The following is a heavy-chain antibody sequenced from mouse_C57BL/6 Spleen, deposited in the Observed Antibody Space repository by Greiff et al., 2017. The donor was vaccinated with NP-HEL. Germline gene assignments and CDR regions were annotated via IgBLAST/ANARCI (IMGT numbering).Heavy chain of an antibody. CDR2: INPNNGGT. V-gene: IGHV1-26*01. Sequence: EVQLQQSGPELVKPGASVKISCKASGYTFTDYYMNWVKQSHGKSLEWIGDINPNNGGTSYNQKFKGKATLTVDKSSSTAYMELRSLTSDDSAGDDCARGGLLPDYWGQGTTLTVSS. CDR3: ARGGLLPDY. J-gene: IGHJ2*01. D-gene: IGHD1-1*01. CDR1: GYTFTDYY.